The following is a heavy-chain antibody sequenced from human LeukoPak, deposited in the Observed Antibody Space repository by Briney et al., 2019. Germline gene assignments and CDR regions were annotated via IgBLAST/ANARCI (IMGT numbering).Heavy chain of an antibody. V-gene: IGHV1-46*03. D-gene: IGHD3-22*01. Sequence: ASVTVSCQASGYTFTSYYMHAVRQAPGQGLEWMGIINPSGGSSSYAQKFQGRVTMTRDTSTSTVYMELSSLRSEDTAVYYCARGYYDSSGYYDGEYYFDYWGQGTLVTVSS. CDR2: INPSGGSS. CDR1: GYTFTSYY. CDR3: ARGYYDSSGYYDGEYYFDY. J-gene: IGHJ4*02.